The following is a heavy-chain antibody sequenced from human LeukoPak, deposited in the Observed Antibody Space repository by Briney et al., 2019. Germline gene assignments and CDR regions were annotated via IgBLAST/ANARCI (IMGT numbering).Heavy chain of an antibody. Sequence: GGSLRLSCAASGFTFDNYAMNWVRQVPGKGLEWISLISWNSGTIGYADSVKGRFTISRDNSKNTLYLQMNSLRAEDTAVYYCAKDRYDSSGYGFTTWGQGTLVTVSS. J-gene: IGHJ5*02. CDR2: ISWNSGTI. CDR3: AKDRYDSSGYGFTT. CDR1: GFTFDNYA. D-gene: IGHD3-22*01. V-gene: IGHV3-9*01.